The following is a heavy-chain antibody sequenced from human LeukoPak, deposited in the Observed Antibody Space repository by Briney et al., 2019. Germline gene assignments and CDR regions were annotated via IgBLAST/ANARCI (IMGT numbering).Heavy chain of an antibody. CDR2: ISYDGSNK. Sequence: PGGSLRLSCAASGFTFSSYAMHWVRQAPGKRLEWAAVISYDGSNKYYADAVKGRFTISRDNSKNTLYLQMNSLRAEDTAVYYCARAYLTGYSSSWYCDYWGQGTLVTVSS. J-gene: IGHJ4*02. CDR3: ARAYLTGYSSSWYCDY. V-gene: IGHV3-30-3*01. CDR1: GFTFSSYA. D-gene: IGHD6-13*01.